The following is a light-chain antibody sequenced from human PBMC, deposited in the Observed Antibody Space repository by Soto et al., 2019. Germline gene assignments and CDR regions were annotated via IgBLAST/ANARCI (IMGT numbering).Light chain of an antibody. CDR3: QQGSAWPYT. J-gene: IGKJ2*01. CDR1: QSVSSS. CDR2: DAS. Sequence: IVLTQSPATLSVSPGDRVTLSCRASQSVSSSLAWYQQKSGQAPGLLVYDASKRATGIPSRFSGSGSGTDFTLTISSLEPEDSAVYYCQQGSAWPYTFGQGTKLEIK. V-gene: IGKV3-11*01.